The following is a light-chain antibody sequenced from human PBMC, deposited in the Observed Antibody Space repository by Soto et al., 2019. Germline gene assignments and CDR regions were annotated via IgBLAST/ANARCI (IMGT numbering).Light chain of an antibody. J-gene: IGKJ5*01. CDR2: AAS. Sequence: EIVMTQSPATLSVSPGERATLSCRASQAVSSNLAWYQQKPGQAPRLLIYAASTRAAGIPDRFSGSGSGTEFTLTISSLQSEDFAVYYCQQYRNWPPITFGQGTRLEI. CDR3: QQYRNWPPIT. V-gene: IGKV3-15*01. CDR1: QAVSSN.